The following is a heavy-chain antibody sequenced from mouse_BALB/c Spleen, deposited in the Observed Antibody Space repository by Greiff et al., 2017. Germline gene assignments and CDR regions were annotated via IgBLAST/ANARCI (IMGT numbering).Heavy chain of an antibody. CDR3: ARPGSFDY. CDR2: INPSTGYT. CDR1: GYTFTSYW. Sequence: QVQLKESGAELAKPGASVKMSCKASGYTFTSYWMHWVKQRPGQGLEWIGYINPSTGYTEYNQKFKDKATLTADKSSSTAYMQLSSLTSEDSAVYYCARPGSFDYWGQGTTLTVSS. J-gene: IGHJ2*01. V-gene: IGHV1-7*01.